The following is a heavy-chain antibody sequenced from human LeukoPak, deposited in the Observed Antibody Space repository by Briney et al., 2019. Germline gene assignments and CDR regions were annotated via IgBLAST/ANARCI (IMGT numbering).Heavy chain of an antibody. J-gene: IGHJ5*02. V-gene: IGHV4-39*01. D-gene: IGHD5-18*01. CDR1: GGSISSSSYY. CDR3: VAGTAMVMDWFDP. CDR2: IFYSGST. Sequence: SETLSLTCTVSGGSISSSSYYWGWIRQPPGKGLEWIGSIFYSGSTSYNPSLKSRVTVSVDTSKNQFSLKLSSVTAADTAVYYCVAGTAMVMDWFDPWGQGTLVTVSS.